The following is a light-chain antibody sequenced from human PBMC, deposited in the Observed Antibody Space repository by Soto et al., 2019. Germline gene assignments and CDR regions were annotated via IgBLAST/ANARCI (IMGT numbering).Light chain of an antibody. CDR2: GAS. Sequence: EIVMTQSPATLSVSPGERATLSCRASQSVSSNLAWYQQKPGQAPRLPIYGASTRATGIPARFSGSGSGTEFTHTISSLQSEDFAVYYCQQYNNWRPVYTFGQGTKLEIK. CDR3: QQYNNWRPVYT. V-gene: IGKV3-15*01. CDR1: QSVSSN. J-gene: IGKJ2*01.